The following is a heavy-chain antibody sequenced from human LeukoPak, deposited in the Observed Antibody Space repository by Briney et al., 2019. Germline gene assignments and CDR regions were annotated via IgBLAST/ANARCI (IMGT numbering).Heavy chain of an antibody. CDR3: ARGRYCSADICSGGDAFDI. J-gene: IGHJ3*02. CDR1: GGSINNYY. D-gene: IGHD2-15*01. CDR2: IYTRGST. Sequence: SETLSLTCTVSGGSINNYYWSWIRQPAGKGLEWIGRIYTRGSTNYNPSLKSRVTISVDTSKNQFSLKLSSVPAADTAVYYCARGRYCSADICSGGDAFDIWGQGTMVSVSS. V-gene: IGHV4-4*07.